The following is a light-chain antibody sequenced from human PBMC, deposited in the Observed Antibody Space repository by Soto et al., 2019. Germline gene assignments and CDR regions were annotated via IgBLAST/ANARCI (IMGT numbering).Light chain of an antibody. CDR1: QSVSSY. CDR2: DAS. V-gene: IGKV3-11*01. CDR3: EYYGTSIT. Sequence: EIMLTQSPATLSLSPGERATLSCRASQSVSSYLAWYQQKPGQAPRLLIYDASNRATGIPARFSGSGSGTDFTLTISSLEPEDFAVYYCEYYGTSITFGGGTKVEIK. J-gene: IGKJ4*01.